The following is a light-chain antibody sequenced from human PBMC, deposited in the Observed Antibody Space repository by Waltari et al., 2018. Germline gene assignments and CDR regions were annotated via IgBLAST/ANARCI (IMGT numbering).Light chain of an antibody. CDR3: QYRGHWPPDAS. V-gene: IGKV3-11*01. CDR2: AAS. J-gene: IGKJ3*01. CDR1: QSVRNY. Sequence: EIVLTQSPATLSLSPGERATLPCRASQSVRNYLAWYQQKPGQAPRLLIYAASNRATGIPARFSGSGSGTDFTLTISSLEPEDFAVYYCQYRGHWPPDASFGPGTKVDIK.